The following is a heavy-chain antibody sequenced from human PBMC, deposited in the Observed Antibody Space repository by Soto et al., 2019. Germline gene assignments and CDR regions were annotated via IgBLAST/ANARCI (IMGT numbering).Heavy chain of an antibody. CDR3: ARGERGYITMVRGAQGNWFDP. Sequence: GASVKVSCKASGGTFSSYTISWVRQAPGQGLEWMGRIIPILGIANYAQKFQGRVTITADKSTSTAYMELSSLRSEDTAVYYCARGERGYITMVRGAQGNWFDPWGQGTLVTVSS. V-gene: IGHV1-69*02. J-gene: IGHJ5*02. D-gene: IGHD3-10*01. CDR1: GGTFSSYT. CDR2: IIPILGIA.